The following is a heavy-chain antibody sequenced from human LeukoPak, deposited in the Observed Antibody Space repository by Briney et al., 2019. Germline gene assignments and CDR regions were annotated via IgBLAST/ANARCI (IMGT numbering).Heavy chain of an antibody. CDR1: GYTFTGYY. V-gene: IGHV1-2*02. CDR2: INPNSGGT. Sequence: ASVKVSCKASGYTFTGYYMHWVRQAPGQGLEWMGWINPNSGGTSYAQKFQDRVTMTRDTSISTAYMELSSLRSDDTAVYYCAREGSIGAVVLDYWGQGTLVTASS. J-gene: IGHJ4*02. CDR3: AREGSIGAVVLDY. D-gene: IGHD6-13*01.